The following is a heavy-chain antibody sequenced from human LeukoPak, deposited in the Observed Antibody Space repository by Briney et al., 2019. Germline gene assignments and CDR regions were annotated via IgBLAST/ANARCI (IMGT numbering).Heavy chain of an antibody. V-gene: IGHV3-30*02. J-gene: IGHJ4*02. CDR3: VKEEHSSSPGGDY. D-gene: IGHD6-6*01. Sequence: PGGSLRLSCAASGFSFRSYGIHWVRQAPGKGLEWMSFIRSGGVDKFYTDSVKGRFTVSRDDSNNMLYLQMNSLKPEDTAIYYCVKEEHSSSPGGDYWGQGTLVTVSS. CDR2: IRSGGVDK. CDR1: GFSFRSYG.